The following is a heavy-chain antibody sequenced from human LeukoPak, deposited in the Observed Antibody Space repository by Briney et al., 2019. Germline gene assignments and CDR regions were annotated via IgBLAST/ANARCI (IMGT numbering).Heavy chain of an antibody. CDR3: ASQEVEMATTPSGDAFDI. D-gene: IGHD5-24*01. Sequence: GESLKISCKGSGYSFTSYWIGWVRQMPGKGLEWMGIIYPGDSGTRYSPSFQGQVTISADKSISTAYLQWSSLKASDTAMYYCASQEVEMATTPSGDAFDIWGQGTMVTVSS. J-gene: IGHJ3*02. CDR2: IYPGDSGT. V-gene: IGHV5-51*01. CDR1: GYSFTSYW.